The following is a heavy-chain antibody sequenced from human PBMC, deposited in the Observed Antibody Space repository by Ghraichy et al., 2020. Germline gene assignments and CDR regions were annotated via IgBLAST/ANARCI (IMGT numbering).Heavy chain of an antibody. V-gene: IGHV3-23*01. CDR1: GFTFSTYA. CDR2: ISGSGTTT. Sequence: GGSLRLSCAASGFTFSTYAMSWVRQAPGKGLEWVSTISGSGTTTYYADSVKGRFSISRDNSKNTLYLQMNSLRAEDTAVYYCAKDPYSESYYGYDYFDYWGQGTLVTVSS. D-gene: IGHD1-26*01. CDR3: AKDPYSESYYGYDYFDY. J-gene: IGHJ4*02.